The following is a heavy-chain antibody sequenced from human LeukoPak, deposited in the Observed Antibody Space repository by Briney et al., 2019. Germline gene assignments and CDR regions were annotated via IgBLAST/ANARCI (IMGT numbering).Heavy chain of an antibody. CDR3: VREWFDP. J-gene: IGHJ5*02. Sequence: ASVKVSCKASGYTFTNYDINWVRQATGQGLEWMGWMNPNSGNTGYAQKFQGRVTTTRNTSISTAYLELSRLRSEDTAVYYCVREWFDPWGQGTLVTVSS. CDR1: GYTFTNYD. V-gene: IGHV1-8*03. CDR2: MNPNSGNT.